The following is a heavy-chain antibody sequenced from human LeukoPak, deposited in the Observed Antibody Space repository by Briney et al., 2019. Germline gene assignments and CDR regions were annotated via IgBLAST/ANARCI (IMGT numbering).Heavy chain of an antibody. Sequence: ASVKVSCKASGYTFNSYAFSWVRQAPGQGLEWMGWISGYNADTNYARKFQGRVTMTIDRSTAYLELRSLRPDDTAVYYCARGLGGGSGSYSWSTYAFDIWGQGTMVTVSS. V-gene: IGHV1-18*01. CDR3: ARGLGGGSGSYSWSTYAFDI. D-gene: IGHD3-10*01. CDR2: ISGYNADT. CDR1: GYTFNSYA. J-gene: IGHJ3*02.